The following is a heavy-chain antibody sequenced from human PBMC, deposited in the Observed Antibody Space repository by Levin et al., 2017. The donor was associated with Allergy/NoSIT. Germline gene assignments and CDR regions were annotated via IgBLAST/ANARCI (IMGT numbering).Heavy chain of an antibody. V-gene: IGHV4-34*01. CDR3: ARGGAPGAFDI. CDR1: GVSFSGSF. D-gene: IGHD3-10*01. CDR2: ITPGGST. J-gene: IGHJ3*02. Sequence: SETLSLTCAVYGVSFSGSFWSWLRQPPGKGLEWIGEITPGGSTRYNPSLKSRVTISLDTSKNQLSLRLSSCTAADTAVYYCARGGAPGAFDIWGQGTTVTVSS.